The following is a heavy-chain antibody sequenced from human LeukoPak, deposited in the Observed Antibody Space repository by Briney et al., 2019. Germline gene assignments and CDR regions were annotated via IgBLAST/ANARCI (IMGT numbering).Heavy chain of an antibody. D-gene: IGHD6-13*01. CDR3: ARDGRDAAAGPYYYYMDV. Sequence: GRSLRLSCAASGFTFSSYAMHWVRQAPGKGLEWVAVISYDGSNKYYADSVKGRFTISRDNSKNTLYLQMNSLRAEDTAVYYCARDGRDAAAGPYYYYMDVWGKGTTVTVSS. CDR1: GFTFSSYA. J-gene: IGHJ6*03. CDR2: ISYDGSNK. V-gene: IGHV3-30*04.